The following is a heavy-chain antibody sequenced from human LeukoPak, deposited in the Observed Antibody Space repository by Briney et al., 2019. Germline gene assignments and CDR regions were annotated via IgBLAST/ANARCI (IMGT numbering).Heavy chain of an antibody. Sequence: PGGSLRLSCAASRFTFSSYGMHWVRQAPGKGLEWVAVIWYDGSNKYYADSVKGRFTISRDNAKNSLYLQMNSLRAEDTAVYYCARGRSLRDAFDIWGQGTMVTVSS. J-gene: IGHJ3*02. D-gene: IGHD1-26*01. V-gene: IGHV3-33*01. CDR1: RFTFSSYG. CDR3: ARGRSLRDAFDI. CDR2: IWYDGSNK.